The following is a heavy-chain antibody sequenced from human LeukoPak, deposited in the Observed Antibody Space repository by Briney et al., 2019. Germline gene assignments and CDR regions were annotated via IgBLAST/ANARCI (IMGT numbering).Heavy chain of an antibody. CDR2: IYYSGST. CDR3: ARDTRFGENSLDY. Sequence: SETLSLTCTVSGGSISSGDYYWSWIRQPPGKGLEWIGYIYYSGSTYYNPSLKSRVTISVDTSKNQFSLKLSSVTAADTAVYYCARDTRFGENSLDYWGQGTLVTVSS. V-gene: IGHV4-30-4*01. D-gene: IGHD3-10*01. J-gene: IGHJ4*02. CDR1: GGSISSGDYY.